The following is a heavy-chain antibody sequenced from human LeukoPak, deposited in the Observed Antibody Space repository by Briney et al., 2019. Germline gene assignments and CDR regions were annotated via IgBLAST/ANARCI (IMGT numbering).Heavy chain of an antibody. CDR1: GFTFSSYA. J-gene: IGHJ4*02. D-gene: IGHD3-10*01. CDR3: ARDKLWFGEGGVDY. CDR2: ISYDGSNK. Sequence: GRSLRLSCAASGFTFSSYAMHWVRQAPGKGLEWVAVISYDGSNKYYADSVKGRFTISSHNSKNTRYLQMNSLRAEDTAVYYCARDKLWFGEGGVDYWGQGAPGTVSS. V-gene: IGHV3-30-3*01.